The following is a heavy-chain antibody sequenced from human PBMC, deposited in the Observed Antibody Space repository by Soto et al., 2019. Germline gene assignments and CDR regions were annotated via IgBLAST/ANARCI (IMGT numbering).Heavy chain of an antibody. CDR3: ANRLKYYYGMDV. Sequence: QVQLQQWGAGLLKPSETLSLTCAVYGGSFSGYYWSWIRQPPGKGLEWIGEINHSGSTNYNPSLRRRVTISVDASKNQFSLKLSSVTAADTAVYYCANRLKYYYGMDVWGQGTTVTVSS. CDR2: INHSGST. D-gene: IGHD2-8*01. V-gene: IGHV4-34*01. CDR1: GGSFSGYY. J-gene: IGHJ6*02.